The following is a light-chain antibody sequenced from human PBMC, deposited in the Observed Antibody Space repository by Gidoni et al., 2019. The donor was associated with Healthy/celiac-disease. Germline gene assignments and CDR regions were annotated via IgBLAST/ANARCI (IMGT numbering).Light chain of an antibody. V-gene: IGLV2-23*02. CDR1: SSDVGSYNL. Sequence: QSALTQPASVSGSPGQSITIPCPGTSSDVGSYNLVSWYQQHPGKAPKLMIYEVSKRPSGVSNRFSGSRSGNTASLTISGLQAEDEAYYYCCSYAGSSTFFGTGTKVTVL. J-gene: IGLJ1*01. CDR2: EVS. CDR3: CSYAGSSTF.